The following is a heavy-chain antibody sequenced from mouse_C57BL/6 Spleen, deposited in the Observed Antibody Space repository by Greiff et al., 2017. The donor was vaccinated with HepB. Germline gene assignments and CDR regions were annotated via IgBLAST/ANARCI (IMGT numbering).Heavy chain of an antibody. D-gene: IGHD2-5*01. J-gene: IGHJ4*01. CDR1: GFTFSDYG. CDR3: AREYYSNHDAMDY. CDR2: ISSGSSTI. Sequence: EVQVVESGGGLVKPGGSLKLSCAASGFTFSDYGMHWVRQAPEKGLEWVAYISSGSSTIYYADTVKGRFTISKDTAKNTLFLQMTSLRSEDTAMYYCAREYYSNHDAMDYWGQGTSVTVSS. V-gene: IGHV5-17*01.